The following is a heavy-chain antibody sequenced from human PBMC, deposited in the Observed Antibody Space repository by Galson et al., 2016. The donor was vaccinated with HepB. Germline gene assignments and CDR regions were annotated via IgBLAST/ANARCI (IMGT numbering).Heavy chain of an antibody. J-gene: IGHJ6*02. D-gene: IGHD3-3*01. CDR3: ARRTYYNFWSGPPKYYGMDV. CDR2: IVGSGGST. CDR1: GFTFSNYA. V-gene: IGHV3-23*01. Sequence: SLRLSCAASGFTFSNYAMTWVRQAPGKGLEWVSGIVGSGGSTHYADSVKGRFTISRDNSKNTLYVQMNSLRAEDTAVYYCARRTYYNFWSGPPKYYGMDVWGQGTTVTVSS.